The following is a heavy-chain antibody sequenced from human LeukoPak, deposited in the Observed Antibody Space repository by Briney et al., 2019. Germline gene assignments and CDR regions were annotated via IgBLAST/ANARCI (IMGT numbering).Heavy chain of an antibody. CDR3: GDPMGH. CDR2: IKQDGTEK. J-gene: IGHJ4*02. Sequence: PGGSLRLSCAASGFTVRGSYMIWVRQAPGKGLEWVANIKQDGTEKNYVDSVRGRFTISRDNAKNSLYLQMNNLRAEDTAVYYCGDPMGHWGQGTLVTVSS. V-gene: IGHV3-7*01. CDR1: GFTVRGSY. D-gene: IGHD2-21*02.